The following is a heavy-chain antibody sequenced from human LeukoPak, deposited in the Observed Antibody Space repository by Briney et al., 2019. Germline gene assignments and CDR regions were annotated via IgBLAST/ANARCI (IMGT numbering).Heavy chain of an antibody. CDR1: GGTFSSYA. CDR2: IIPIFGTA. CDR3: ARGGRSYYYDSSGYFF. V-gene: IGHV1-69*01. J-gene: IGHJ4*02. Sequence: GASVKVSGKASGGTFSSYAISWVRQAPGQGLEWMGGIIPIFGTANYAQKFQGRVTITADESTSTAYMELSSLRSEDTAVYYCARGGRSYYYDSSGYFFWGQGTLVTVSS. D-gene: IGHD3-22*01.